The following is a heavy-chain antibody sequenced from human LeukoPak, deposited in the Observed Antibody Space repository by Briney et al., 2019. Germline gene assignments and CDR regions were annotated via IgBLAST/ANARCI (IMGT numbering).Heavy chain of an antibody. J-gene: IGHJ4*02. CDR3: ARAGDYYDSSGPESH. Sequence: SETLSLTCAVYGGSFSGYYWSWIRQPPGKGLEWIGEINHSGSTNYNPSLKSRVTISVDTSKNQFSLKLSSVTAADTAVYYCARAGDYYDSSGPESHWGQGTLVTVSS. CDR2: INHSGST. D-gene: IGHD3-22*01. V-gene: IGHV4-34*01. CDR1: GGSFSGYY.